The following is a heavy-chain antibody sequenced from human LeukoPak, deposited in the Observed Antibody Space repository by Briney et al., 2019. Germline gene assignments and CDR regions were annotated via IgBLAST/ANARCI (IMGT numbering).Heavy chain of an antibody. V-gene: IGHV4-59*08. CDR3: ARYSRMAAAGLDY. CDR1: GGSISSYY. D-gene: IGHD6-13*01. CDR2: INHSGST. Sequence: MPSETLSLTCTVSGGSISSYYWNWIRQPPGRGLEWIGYINHSGSTNYNPPLKSRVTISVDTSKNQFSLKLSSVTAADTAVYYWARYSRMAAAGLDYWGQGTLVTVSS. J-gene: IGHJ4*02.